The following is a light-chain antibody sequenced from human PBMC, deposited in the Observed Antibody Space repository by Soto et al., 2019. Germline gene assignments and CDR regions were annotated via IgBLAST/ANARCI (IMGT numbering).Light chain of an antibody. J-gene: IGKJ4*01. CDR1: QSISSW. CDR2: AAS. CDR3: QQYKTYPLT. Sequence: DLPMTQSPSTLSASVGDRVTITCRASQSISSWLAWYQQKPGKAPKLLISAASTLQRGVPSRFSGTGSGTDFTLTISSLQPDDFATYYCQQYKTYPLTFGGGTKVDIK. V-gene: IGKV1-5*01.